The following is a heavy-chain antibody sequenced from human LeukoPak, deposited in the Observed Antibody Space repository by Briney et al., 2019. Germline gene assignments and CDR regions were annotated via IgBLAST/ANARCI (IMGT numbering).Heavy chain of an antibody. CDR3: ARRPSYCSSTSCYIDY. J-gene: IGHJ4*02. CDR2: IYPGDSDT. Sequence: GESLKISCKGSGYSFTSYWIGWVRQMPGKGLEWMGIIYPGDSDTRYSPSFQGQVTISADKSISTAYLQWSSLKASDTAMYYCARRPSYCSSTSCYIDYWGQGTLVTVSP. CDR1: GYSFTSYW. D-gene: IGHD2-2*02. V-gene: IGHV5-51*01.